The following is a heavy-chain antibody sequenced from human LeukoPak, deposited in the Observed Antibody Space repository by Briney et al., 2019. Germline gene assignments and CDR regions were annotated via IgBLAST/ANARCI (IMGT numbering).Heavy chain of an antibody. CDR3: ARDWAITVSYGMDV. Sequence: PGGSLRLSCAASGFTFSSYGMHWVRQAPGKGLEWVAVISYDGSNKYYADSVKGRFTISRDNSKNTLYLQMNSLGAEDTAVYYCARDWAITVSYGMDVWGQGTTVTVSS. J-gene: IGHJ6*02. D-gene: IGHD3-3*01. CDR1: GFTFSSYG. CDR2: ISYDGSNK. V-gene: IGHV3-30*03.